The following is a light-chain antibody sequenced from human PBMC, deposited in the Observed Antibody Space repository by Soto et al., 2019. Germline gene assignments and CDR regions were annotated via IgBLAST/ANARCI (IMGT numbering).Light chain of an antibody. J-gene: IGKJ1*01. CDR1: QTVDIW. CDR2: RVS. V-gene: IGKV1-5*03. Sequence: DIQMTQSPSTLSASVGDRVTITCRASQTVDIWLAWYQQKPGKAPNLLIYRVSSLASGVPSRFSGTGSGTEFTLTISSLQPDDFATYYCQQYGGYSWTFGHGTKVEIK. CDR3: QQYGGYSWT.